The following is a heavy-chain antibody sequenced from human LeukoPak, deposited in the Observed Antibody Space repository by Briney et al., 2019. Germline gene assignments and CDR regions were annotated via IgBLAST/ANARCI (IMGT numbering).Heavy chain of an antibody. CDR3: ARNYDSSGYGGVYFDY. J-gene: IGHJ4*02. V-gene: IGHV3-66*01. CDR2: IYVDGST. CDR1: GISVSSNY. Sequence: GGSLRLSCAASGISVSSNYMSWVRQAPGKGLQWVSVIYVDGSTYYADSVKGRITISRDNSRNTLYLQMNSLRAEDTAVYYCARNYDSSGYGGVYFDYWGQGTLVTVSS. D-gene: IGHD3-22*01.